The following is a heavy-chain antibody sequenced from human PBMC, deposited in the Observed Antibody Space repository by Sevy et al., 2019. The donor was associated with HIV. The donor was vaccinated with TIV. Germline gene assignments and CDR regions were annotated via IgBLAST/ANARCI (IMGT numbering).Heavy chain of an antibody. D-gene: IGHD6-13*01. CDR3: AKNTAAAGTGGFDY. CDR1: GFTFSHYG. CDR2: VHFDGSNI. V-gene: IGHV3-30*02. J-gene: IGHJ4*02. Sequence: GESLKISCAASGFTFSHYGMHWVRQAPGKGLEWVAFVHFDGSNIYYADSMKGRFTISRDNSKNTLYLQMNSLRTEDTAVYYCAKNTAAAGTGGFDYWGQGTLVTVS.